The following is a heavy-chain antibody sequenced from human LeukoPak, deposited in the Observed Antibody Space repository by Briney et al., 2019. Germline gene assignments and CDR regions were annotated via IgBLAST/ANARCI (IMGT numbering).Heavy chain of an antibody. CDR3: AKGAGRGYCSGGSCDYFDY. CDR2: ISGSGGST. CDR1: GFTFSSYA. J-gene: IGHJ4*02. V-gene: IGHV3-23*01. Sequence: GSLRLSCAASGFTFSSYAMSWVRQAPGKGLEWVSAISGSGGSTYYADSVKGRFTISRDNSKNTLYLQMNSLRAEDTAVYYCAKGAGRGYCSGGSCDYFDYWGQGTLVTVSS. D-gene: IGHD2-15*01.